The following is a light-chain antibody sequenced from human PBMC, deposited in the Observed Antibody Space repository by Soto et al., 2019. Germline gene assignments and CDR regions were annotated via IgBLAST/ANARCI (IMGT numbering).Light chain of an antibody. CDR3: GTWDSSLSAGV. CDR2: DSN. Sequence: QSVLTQPPSVSAAPGQKVTISCSGSSSNIGNNYVSWYQHLPGTAPKLLIYDSNKRPSGIPDRVSGSKSGTSATLGITGLQTGDEAEYYCGTWDSSLSAGVFGGGTKVTVL. J-gene: IGLJ2*01. V-gene: IGLV1-51*01. CDR1: SSNIGNNY.